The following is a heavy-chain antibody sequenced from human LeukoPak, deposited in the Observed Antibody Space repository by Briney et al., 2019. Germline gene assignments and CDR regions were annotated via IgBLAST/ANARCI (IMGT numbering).Heavy chain of an antibody. CDR1: GFTFSSYA. Sequence: AGGSLRLSCAASGFTFSSYAMSWVRQAPGKGLEWVSAISGSGGSTYYADSVKGRFTISRDNSKNTLYLQMNSLRAEDTAVYYCAKPPIVVVPAANQDYWGQGTLVTVSS. V-gene: IGHV3-23*01. D-gene: IGHD2-2*01. CDR2: ISGSGGST. CDR3: AKPPIVVVPAANQDY. J-gene: IGHJ4*02.